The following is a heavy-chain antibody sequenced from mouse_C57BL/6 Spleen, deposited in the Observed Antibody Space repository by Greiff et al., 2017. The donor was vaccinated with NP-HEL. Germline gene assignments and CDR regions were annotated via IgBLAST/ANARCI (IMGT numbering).Heavy chain of an antibody. V-gene: IGHV1-59*01. CDR3: VKRGAITTVLAPFDY. D-gene: IGHD1-1*01. CDR1: GYTFTSYW. J-gene: IGHJ2*01. CDR2: IDPSDSYT. Sequence: VQLQQPGAELVRPGTSVKLSCKASGYTFTSYWMHWVKQRPGQGLEWIGVIDPSDSYTNYNQKFKGKATLTVDTSSSTAYMQLSSLTSEDSAVYYCVKRGAITTVLAPFDYWGQGTTLTVSS.